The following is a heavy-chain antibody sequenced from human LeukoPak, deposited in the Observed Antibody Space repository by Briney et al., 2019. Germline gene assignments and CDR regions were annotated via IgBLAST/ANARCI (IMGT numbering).Heavy chain of an antibody. Sequence: GSLRLSCAASGFTFSSYAMHWVRQAPGKGLEWVAVIWSDGSSKYYADSVKGRFTISRDNSKNTLYLQMNSLRAEDTAVYYCAKLEHVVAALVDAFDVWGQGTMVTVSS. D-gene: IGHD2-15*01. J-gene: IGHJ3*01. CDR3: AKLEHVVAALVDAFDV. CDR2: IWSDGSSK. CDR1: GFTFSSYA. V-gene: IGHV3-33*06.